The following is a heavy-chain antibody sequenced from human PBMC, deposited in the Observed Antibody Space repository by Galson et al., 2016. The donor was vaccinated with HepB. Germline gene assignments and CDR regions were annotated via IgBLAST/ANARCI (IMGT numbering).Heavy chain of an antibody. D-gene: IGHD6-13*01. J-gene: IGHJ4*02. CDR1: GYTFTSYW. CDR3: ARHPFLKSAADY. CDR2: IYPADSDR. Sequence: QSGAEVKKPGESLKISCKVSGYTFTSYWIGWVRQMPGKGPEWMGIIYPADSDRRYSPSFEGQVTISADRSISTAYLQWSSLKAYDSAMFYCARHPFLKSAADYWGQGTLLTVSS. V-gene: IGHV5-51*01.